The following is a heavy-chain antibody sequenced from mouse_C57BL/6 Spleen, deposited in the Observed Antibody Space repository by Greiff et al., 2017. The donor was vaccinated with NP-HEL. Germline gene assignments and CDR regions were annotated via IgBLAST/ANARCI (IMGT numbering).Heavy chain of an antibody. V-gene: IGHV1-55*01. CDR2: LSPGSGSP. J-gene: IGHJ3*01. D-gene: IGHD2-3*01. Sequence: QVQLQQPGAELVTPGASVTMSCKASGYTFTSYWITWVKPRPGQGLEWIGDLSPGSGSPNYNEKFKSKATLTVDTSSSTAYMQLSSLTSEDSAVYYCARSIGQFAYWGQGTLVTVSA. CDR1: GYTFTSYW. CDR3: ARSIGQFAY.